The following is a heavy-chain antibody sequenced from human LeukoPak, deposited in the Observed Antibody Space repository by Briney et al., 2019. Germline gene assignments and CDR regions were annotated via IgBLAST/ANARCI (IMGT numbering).Heavy chain of an antibody. Sequence: SETLSLTWAVSGGSISSDSYYWGWIRQPPGKGLEWIGSIYYGGSTYYNPSLKSRVTISVDTSKNQFSLKLTSVTAADAAAYFCARHSRNCSGGYCYLYYWGQGTLVTVSS. D-gene: IGHD2-15*01. J-gene: IGHJ4*01. CDR2: IYYGGST. CDR1: GGSISSDSYY. V-gene: IGHV4-39*01. CDR3: ARHSRNCSGGYCYLYY.